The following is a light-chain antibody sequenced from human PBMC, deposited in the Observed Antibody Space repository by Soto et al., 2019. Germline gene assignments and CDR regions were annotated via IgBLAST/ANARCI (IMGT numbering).Light chain of an antibody. V-gene: IGKV3D-15*01. CDR1: QSVTNN. J-gene: IGKJ2*01. CDR2: GAS. CDR3: QQYNTWHT. Sequence: EIVMTQSPATLSVSPGERATLSCRASQSVTNNLAWYQQKPGQAPRLLIYGASTRATCIPARFSGSGSGTEFTLTISSLQSEDFAVYYCQQYNTWHTFGQGTKLEIK.